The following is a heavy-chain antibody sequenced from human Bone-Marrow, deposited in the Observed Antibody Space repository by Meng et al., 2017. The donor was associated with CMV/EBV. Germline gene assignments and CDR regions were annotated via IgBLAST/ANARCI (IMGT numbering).Heavy chain of an antibody. CDR2: INSDGSST. Sequence: GESLKISCAASGFTFSSYWMHWVRQAPGKGLVWVSRINSDGSSTSYADSVKGRFTISRDNAKNTLYLQMNSLRAEDTAVYYCARDRRWVFGVVIYPYGMDVWAQGTTATVPS. CDR1: GFTFSSYW. D-gene: IGHD3-3*01. J-gene: IGHJ6*02. V-gene: IGHV3-74*01. CDR3: ARDRRWVFGVVIYPYGMDV.